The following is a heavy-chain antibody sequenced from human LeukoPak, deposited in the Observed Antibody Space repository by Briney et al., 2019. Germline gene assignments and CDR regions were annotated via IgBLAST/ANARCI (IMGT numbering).Heavy chain of an antibody. CDR2: ISSSSSYI. J-gene: IGHJ6*03. D-gene: IGHD4-17*01. Sequence: SGGSLRLSCAASGFTFSSYSMNWVRQAPGKGLEWVSSISSSSSYIYYADSVKGRFTISRDNAKNSLYLQMNSLRAEDTAVYYCARSHGDYWDYMDVWGKGTTVTVFS. V-gene: IGHV3-21*01. CDR3: ARSHGDYWDYMDV. CDR1: GFTFSSYS.